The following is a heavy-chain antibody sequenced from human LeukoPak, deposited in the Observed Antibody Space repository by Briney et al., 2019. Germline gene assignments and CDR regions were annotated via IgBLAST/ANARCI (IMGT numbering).Heavy chain of an antibody. J-gene: IGHJ4*02. D-gene: IGHD6-19*01. CDR2: INSDGSST. V-gene: IGHV3-74*01. CDR1: GFTFSSYS. Sequence: PGGSLRLSCAASGFTFSSYSMNWVRHVPGKGLVWVSRINSDGSSTNYADSVKGRFTISRDNAKNTLYLQMNSLRAEDTAIYYCAAAVTGLDYWGQGSLVTVSS. CDR3: AAAVTGLDY.